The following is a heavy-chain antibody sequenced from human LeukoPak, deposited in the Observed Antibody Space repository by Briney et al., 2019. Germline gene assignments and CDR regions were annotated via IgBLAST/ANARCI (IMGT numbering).Heavy chain of an antibody. CDR3: ATGNLAGWFGFSPRAARHY. J-gene: IGHJ4*02. Sequence: ASVKVSCKVSGYTLTELSIHWVRQAPGKGLEWMGGFDPEDGETIYAQKFQGRVTMTEDTSTDTAYMELSSLRSEDTAVYYCATGNLAGWFGFSPRAARHYWGQGTLVTVSS. V-gene: IGHV1-24*01. D-gene: IGHD3-10*01. CDR2: FDPEDGET. CDR1: GYTLTELS.